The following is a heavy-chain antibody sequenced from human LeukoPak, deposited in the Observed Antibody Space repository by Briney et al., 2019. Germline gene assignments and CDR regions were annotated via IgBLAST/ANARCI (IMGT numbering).Heavy chain of an antibody. Sequence: GGSLRLSCAASGFTFSSYSMSWVRQAPGKGLEWVSAISGSGGNTYYADSVKGRFTISRDNSKNTLYLQMNSLRAEDTAVYYCAKDSVVGATSGLFDYWGQGTLVTVSS. V-gene: IGHV3-23*01. D-gene: IGHD1-26*01. CDR3: AKDSVVGATSGLFDY. CDR2: ISGSGGNT. J-gene: IGHJ4*02. CDR1: GFTFSSYS.